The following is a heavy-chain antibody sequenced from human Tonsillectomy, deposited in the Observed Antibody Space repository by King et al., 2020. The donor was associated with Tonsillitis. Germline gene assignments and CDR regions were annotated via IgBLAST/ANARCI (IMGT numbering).Heavy chain of an antibody. J-gene: IGHJ3*02. D-gene: IGHD4-23*01. CDR2: RKYIGSVK. V-gene: IGHV3-7*01. Sequence: VQLVESGGGLVQPGGSLRLSCAASGFTFNSFSMSLVRPAPGKGLWGGGNRKYIGSVKYYVDFWKGRFTISRDNARNSLFLQMNSLRAEDTAVYYCARVVYGGAFDIWGQGTMVTVSS. CDR1: GFTFNSFS. CDR3: ARVVYGGAFDI.